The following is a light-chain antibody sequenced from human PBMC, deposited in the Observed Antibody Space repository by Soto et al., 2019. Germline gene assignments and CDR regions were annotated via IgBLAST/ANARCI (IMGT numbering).Light chain of an antibody. V-gene: IGKV1-5*03. CDR1: QTISSW. CDR2: KAS. J-gene: IGKJ1*01. CDR3: QHYNGYSEA. Sequence: DIQMTQSPSTLSGSVGDRVTITCRASQTISSWLAWYQQKPGKAPKLLIYKASTLKSGVPSRVSGSGSGTEFTLNISSLQPDDFATYYCQHYNGYSEAFGQGTKV.